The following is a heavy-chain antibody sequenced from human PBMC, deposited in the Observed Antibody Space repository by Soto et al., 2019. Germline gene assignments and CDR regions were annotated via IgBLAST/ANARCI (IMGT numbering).Heavy chain of an antibody. CDR2: IKSKAHGGTT. CDR1: DFILSDAW. J-gene: IGHJ4*02. D-gene: IGHD3-22*01. CDR3: XXXXXSSGLRRYDY. V-gene: IGHV3-15*07. Sequence: EVQLEESGGGLIKPGESLTLSCAASDFILSDAWMKWVRQAPGKGLEWVGRIKSKAHGGTTDYAAPLKGRFTILRDDSXXXXXXXXXXXXXXXXXXXXXXXXXXSSGLRRYDYWGQGALVTVSS.